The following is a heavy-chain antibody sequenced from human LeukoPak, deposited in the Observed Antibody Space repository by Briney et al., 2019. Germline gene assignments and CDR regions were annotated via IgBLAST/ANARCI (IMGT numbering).Heavy chain of an antibody. J-gene: IGHJ4*02. Sequence: PGGSLRLSCAASGFTFSSYAMSWVRQGPGKGLEWVSAISGSGGSTYYADSVKGRFTISRDNSKNTLYLQMNSLRAEDTAVYYCAKTRGYSGYGHFDYWGQGTLVTVSS. CDR1: GFTFSSYA. CDR3: AKTRGYSGYGHFDY. V-gene: IGHV3-23*01. D-gene: IGHD5-12*01. CDR2: ISGSGGST.